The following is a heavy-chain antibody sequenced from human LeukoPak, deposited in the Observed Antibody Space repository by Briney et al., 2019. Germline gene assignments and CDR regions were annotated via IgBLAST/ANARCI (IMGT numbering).Heavy chain of an antibody. Sequence: LGESLNISCKGSGYSFTDYWSGWVRQMPGKGREGMGIIYPGDLETRYTPSFQGQVTISAAKSISTAYLQWSRLKASDTAMYYCARRYSTDSIVYWGQGTLVTVSS. V-gene: IGHV5-51*01. D-gene: IGHD6-13*01. CDR2: IYPGDLET. J-gene: IGHJ4*02. CDR1: GYSFTDYW. CDR3: ARRYSTDSIVY.